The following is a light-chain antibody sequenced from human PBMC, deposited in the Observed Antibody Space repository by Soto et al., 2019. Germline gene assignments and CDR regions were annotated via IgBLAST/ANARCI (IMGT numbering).Light chain of an antibody. J-gene: IGKJ4*01. CDR1: QSVISY. V-gene: IGKV3-11*01. CDR2: DAS. CDR3: HQRYNRHPVT. Sequence: EVVLTQSPATLSLSPGERVTLSCRASQSVISYLGWYQQKPGQAPRLLIYDASTRVTGIPARFSGSGSGTNVSLTISSLEPADSVISYCHQRYNRHPVTFGGGTKVEI.